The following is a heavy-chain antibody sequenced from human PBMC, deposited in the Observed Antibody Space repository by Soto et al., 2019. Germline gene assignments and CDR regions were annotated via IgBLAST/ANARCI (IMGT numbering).Heavy chain of an antibody. D-gene: IGHD3-16*01. CDR1: GGSISSYY. J-gene: IGHJ4*02. V-gene: IGHV4-59*01. CDR3: ARRYGGNFDY. Sequence: PSETLSLTCTVSGGSISSYYWSWIRQPPGKGLEWIGYIYYSGITDYNPSPKSRVTISVDTSKSQFSLKLSSVTAADTAVYYCARRYGGNFDYWGQGTLVTVSS. CDR2: IYYSGIT.